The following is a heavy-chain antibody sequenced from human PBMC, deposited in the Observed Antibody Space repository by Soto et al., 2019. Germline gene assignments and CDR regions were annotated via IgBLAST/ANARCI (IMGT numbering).Heavy chain of an antibody. CDR2: IVVGNGNT. CDR3: STDRPDIAIGWQA. J-gene: IGHJ6*04. CDR1: GFYFGSFG. V-gene: IGHV1-58*02. D-gene: IGHD2-15*01. Sequence: ASVKVSCKASGFYFGSFGMQWVRQAHGQGLEWIGWIVVGNGNTNYAPQFRGRVTITRDMSTRKTYIDLYNLRSEDTAVYFCSTDRPDIAIGWQAWGKGTSVTVSS.